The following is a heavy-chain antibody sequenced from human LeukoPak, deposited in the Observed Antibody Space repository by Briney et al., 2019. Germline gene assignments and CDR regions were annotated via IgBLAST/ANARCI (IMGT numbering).Heavy chain of an antibody. D-gene: IGHD3-9*01. Sequence: GASVKVSCKASGYTFTGYYMHWVRQAPGQGLEWMGWINPNSGGTNYAQKVQGRVTMTRDTSISTAYMELSRLRSDDTAVYYCARVLYDILTGYYKLSLSYWGQGTLVTVSS. CDR1: GYTFTGYY. CDR2: INPNSGGT. CDR3: ARVLYDILTGYYKLSLSY. J-gene: IGHJ4*02. V-gene: IGHV1-2*02.